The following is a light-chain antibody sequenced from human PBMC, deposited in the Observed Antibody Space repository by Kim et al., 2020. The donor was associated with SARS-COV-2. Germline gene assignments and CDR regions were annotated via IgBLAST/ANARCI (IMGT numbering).Light chain of an antibody. CDR1: SNNVGNQG. CDR3: SAWDSSLTAWV. CDR2: RSN. V-gene: IGLV10-54*01. Sequence: QAGLTQPPSVSKGLRQTATLTCTGNSNNVGNQGATWLQHHQGHPPKLLSYRSNNRPSGISERLSASRSGNTASLTITGLQPEDEADYYCSAWDSSLTAWVFGGGTQLTVL. J-gene: IGLJ3*02.